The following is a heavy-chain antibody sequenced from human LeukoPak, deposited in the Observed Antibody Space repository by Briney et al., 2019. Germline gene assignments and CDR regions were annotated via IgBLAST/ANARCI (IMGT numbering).Heavy chain of an antibody. CDR2: IYYSGST. CDR3: AGVEGIAALYYYYGMDV. D-gene: IGHD6-13*01. CDR1: GGSISSSRYY. V-gene: IGHV4-39*01. J-gene: IGHJ6*02. Sequence: SETLSLTCTVSGGSISSSRYYWGWIRQPPGKGLGWNGGIYYSGSTYYNPSLKSRVTISVDTSKNQFSLKLSSVTAADTAVYYCAGVEGIAALYYYYGMDVWGQGTTVTVSS.